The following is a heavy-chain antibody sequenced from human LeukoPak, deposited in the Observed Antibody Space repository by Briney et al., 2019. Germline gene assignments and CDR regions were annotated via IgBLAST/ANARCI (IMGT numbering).Heavy chain of an antibody. J-gene: IGHJ4*02. V-gene: IGHV1-69*05. CDR3: ARLAEDYYGSGSYGYFDY. CDR1: GGTFSSYA. D-gene: IGHD3-10*01. CDR2: IIPIFGTA. Sequence: SVKVSCKASGGTFSSYAISWVRQAPGQGLEWMGGIIPIFGTANYAQKFQGRVTVTTDESTSTAYMELSSLRSEDTAVYYCARLAEDYYGSGSYGYFDYWGQGTLVTVSS.